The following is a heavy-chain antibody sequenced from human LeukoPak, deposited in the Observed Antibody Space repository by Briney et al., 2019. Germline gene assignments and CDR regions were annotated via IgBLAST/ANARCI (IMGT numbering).Heavy chain of an antibody. J-gene: IGHJ6*03. Sequence: GGSQRLSCAASGFTFSSYSLDWVRQTPGKGLEWVSYISSDSRMVNYADSVKGRFAIYRDNAKNSLYLQMNNLRVEDTAVYYCVRDYSGSGPNMDVWGKGTTVTVSS. CDR2: ISSDSRMV. CDR3: VRDYSGSGPNMDV. V-gene: IGHV3-48*04. CDR1: GFTFSSYS. D-gene: IGHD3-10*01.